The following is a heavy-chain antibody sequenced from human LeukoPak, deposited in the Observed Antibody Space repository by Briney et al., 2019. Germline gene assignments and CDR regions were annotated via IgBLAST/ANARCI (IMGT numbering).Heavy chain of an antibody. J-gene: IGHJ4*02. CDR2: IYPGDSDT. CDR1: GYSFTSYW. CDR3: ARPTGYCSSTSCYLYYFGY. Sequence: GESLKISCKGSGYSFTSYWIGWVRQMPGKGLEWMGIIYPGDSDTRYSPSFQGQVTISADKSISTAYLQWSSLKASDTAMYYCARPTGYCSSTSCYLYYFGYWGQGTLVTVSS. D-gene: IGHD2-2*01. V-gene: IGHV5-51*01.